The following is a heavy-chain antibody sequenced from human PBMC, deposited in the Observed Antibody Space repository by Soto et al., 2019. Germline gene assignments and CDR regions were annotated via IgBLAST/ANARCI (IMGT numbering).Heavy chain of an antibody. CDR3: ARSHLLAYYDFWSGYYSWFDP. D-gene: IGHD3-3*01. Sequence: SETLSLTCTVSGGSISSSNYYWGWIRQPPGKGLEWIGSIYYSGSTYYNPPLKSRVTISVDTSKNQFSLKLSSVTAADTAVYYCARSHLLAYYDFWSGYYSWFDPWGQGTLVTVS. V-gene: IGHV4-39*01. CDR2: IYYSGST. J-gene: IGHJ5*02. CDR1: GGSISSSNYY.